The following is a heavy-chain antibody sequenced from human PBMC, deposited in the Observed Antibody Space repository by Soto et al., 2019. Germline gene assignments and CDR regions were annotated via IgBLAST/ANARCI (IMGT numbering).Heavy chain of an antibody. Sequence: QVQLQESGPGLVKPSETLSLTCTVSGGSVSSGSYYWSWIRQPPGKGLEWIGYIYYSGSTNYNPSLKSRVTISVDTSKNQFSRKLSSVTAADTAVYYCATGTTYYYYGMDVWGQGTTVTVSS. CDR1: GGSVSSGSYY. CDR2: IYYSGST. J-gene: IGHJ6*02. D-gene: IGHD1-7*01. CDR3: ATGTTYYYYGMDV. V-gene: IGHV4-61*01.